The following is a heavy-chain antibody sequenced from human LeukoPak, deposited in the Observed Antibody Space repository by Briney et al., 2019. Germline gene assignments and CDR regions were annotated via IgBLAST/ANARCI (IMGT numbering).Heavy chain of an antibody. CDR2: IYYSGST. V-gene: IGHV4-59*01. CDR1: GGSISSYY. J-gene: IGHJ4*02. D-gene: IGHD3-22*01. CDR3: ARAKYYYDSSGYYY. Sequence: SETLSLTRTVSGGSISSYYWSWIRQPPGKGLEWIGYIYYSGSTNYNPSLKSRVTISADTSKNQFSLKLSSVTAADTAVYYCARAKYYYDSSGYYYWGQGTLVTVSS.